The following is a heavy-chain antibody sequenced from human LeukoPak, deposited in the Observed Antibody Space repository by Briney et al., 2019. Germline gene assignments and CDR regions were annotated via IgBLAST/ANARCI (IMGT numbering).Heavy chain of an antibody. CDR3: ARDALRYFDWLFLYYFDY. J-gene: IGHJ4*02. CDR1: GYTFTGYY. Sequence: ASVKVSCKASGYTFTGYYMHWVRQAPGQGLEWMGWINPNSGGTNYAQKLQGRVTMTTDTSTSTAYMELRSLRSDDTAVYYCARDALRYFDWLFLYYFDYWGQGTLVTVSS. CDR2: INPNSGGT. V-gene: IGHV1-2*02. D-gene: IGHD3-9*01.